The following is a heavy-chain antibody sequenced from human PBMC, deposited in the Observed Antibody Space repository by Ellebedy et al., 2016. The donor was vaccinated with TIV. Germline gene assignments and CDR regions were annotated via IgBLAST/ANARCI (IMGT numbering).Heavy chain of an antibody. J-gene: IGHJ4*02. Sequence: AGSLRLSXAASGFTFSNYWMSWVRQAPGKGLEWVANINQDGSEEYYVDSVKGRFTISRESAKTSLRLQMNSLRAEDTAVYYCARVVAWGYFDCWGQGTLVTVSS. CDR3: ARVVAWGYFDC. CDR2: INQDGSEE. CDR1: GFTFSNYW. D-gene: IGHD3-16*01. V-gene: IGHV3-7*01.